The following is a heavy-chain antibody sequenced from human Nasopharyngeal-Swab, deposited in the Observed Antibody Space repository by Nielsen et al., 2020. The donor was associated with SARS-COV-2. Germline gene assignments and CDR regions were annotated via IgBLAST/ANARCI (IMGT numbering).Heavy chain of an antibody. CDR3: ARALAPYSGYDYDYYYGMDV. D-gene: IGHD5-12*01. J-gene: IGHJ6*02. CDR2: IGTAGDT. CDR1: GFTFSSYD. V-gene: IGHV3-13*04. Sequence: GGSLRLSCAASGFTFSSYDMHWVRQATGKGLEWVSAIGTAGDTYYPGSAKGRFTISRENAKNSLYLQMNSLRAGDTAVYYCARALAPYSGYDYDYYYGMDVWGQGTTVTVSS.